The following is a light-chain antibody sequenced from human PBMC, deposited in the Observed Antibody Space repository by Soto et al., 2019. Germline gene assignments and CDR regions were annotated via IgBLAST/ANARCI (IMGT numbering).Light chain of an antibody. CDR1: SSDITTYNY. Sequence: QSALTQPASVSGSPRQSITLSCTAISSDITTYNYVSWYQPHPGKAPKLIIYEVINRPSGVSNRFSGSKSGNTASLTISGLQAEDEADYYCSSYPSTRWVFGGGTKLTVL. V-gene: IGLV2-14*01. CDR2: EVI. CDR3: SSYPSTRWV. J-gene: IGLJ3*02.